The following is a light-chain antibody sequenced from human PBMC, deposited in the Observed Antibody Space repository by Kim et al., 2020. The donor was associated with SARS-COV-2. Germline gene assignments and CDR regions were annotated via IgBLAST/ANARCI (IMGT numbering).Light chain of an antibody. CDR1: SLRGFS. Sequence: VAWGQTVRITCQGASLRGFSPSWYQQKPGQAPVLVIYGKNNRPAGIPDRFSGSSSGDTASLTITGAQAEDEADYYCNSRDSSGDHVFGLGTKVTVL. J-gene: IGLJ1*01. V-gene: IGLV3-19*01. CDR3: NSRDSSGDHV. CDR2: GKN.